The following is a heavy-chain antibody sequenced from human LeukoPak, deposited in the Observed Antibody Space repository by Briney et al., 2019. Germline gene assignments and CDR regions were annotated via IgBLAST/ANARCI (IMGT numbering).Heavy chain of an antibody. D-gene: IGHD3-22*01. CDR2: IQTSGSGST. V-gene: IGHV4-61*02. Sequence: SETLSLTCTVSGDSIISGIYYWSWIRQPAGKGLEWIGRIQTSGSGSTNYNPSLKSRVTISVDTSNNQFSLKLSSVTAAGTAVYYCARDRGNIYYYDSSADYWYLDLWGRGTLVTVSS. CDR3: ARDRGNIYYYDSSADYWYLDL. J-gene: IGHJ2*01. CDR1: GDSIISGIYY.